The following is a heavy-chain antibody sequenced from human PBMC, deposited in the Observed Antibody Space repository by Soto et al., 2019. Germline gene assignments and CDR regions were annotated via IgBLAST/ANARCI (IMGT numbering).Heavy chain of an antibody. V-gene: IGHV3-74*03. CDR1: GFTFSNYW. J-gene: IGHJ4*02. Sequence: EVQLVESGGGLGQPGGSLRLSCAASGFTFSNYWMHWVRQAPGKGLVWISRINTDGSTTTYADSVKGRFTISRDNAKNTLFLQMNSLRAEDTAVYYCARDLTTLGTPGDDFDYWGQGTLVTGSS. D-gene: IGHD4-4*01. CDR2: INTDGSTT. CDR3: ARDLTTLGTPGDDFDY.